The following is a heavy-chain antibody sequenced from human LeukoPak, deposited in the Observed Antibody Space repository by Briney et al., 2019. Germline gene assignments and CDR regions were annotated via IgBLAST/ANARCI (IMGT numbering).Heavy chain of an antibody. V-gene: IGHV1-24*01. D-gene: IGHD3-16*02. CDR3: ATSTYVWGSYRFDY. CDR1: GYTLTELS. Sequence: GASVKVSCKVSGYTLTELSMHWVRQAPGKGLEWMGGFDPEDGETIYAQKFQGRVTMTEDTSTDTAYMELSSLRSENTAVYYCATSTYVWGSYRFDYWGQGTLVTVSS. J-gene: IGHJ4*02. CDR2: FDPEDGET.